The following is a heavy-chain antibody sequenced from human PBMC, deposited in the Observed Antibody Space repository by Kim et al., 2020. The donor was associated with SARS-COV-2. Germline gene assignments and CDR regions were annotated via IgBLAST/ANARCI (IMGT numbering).Heavy chain of an antibody. CDR2: IYSGGST. V-gene: IGHV3-53*01. J-gene: IGHJ2*01. Sequence: GGSLRLSCAASGFTVSSNYMSWVRQAPGKGLEWVSVIYSGGSTYYADSVKGRFTISRDNSKNTLYLQMNSLRAEDTAVYYCARDRAWLMVDATDGYFDLLGRGTLVSVSS. CDR3: ARDRAWLMVDATDGYFDL. D-gene: IGHD2-8*01. CDR1: GFTVSSNY.